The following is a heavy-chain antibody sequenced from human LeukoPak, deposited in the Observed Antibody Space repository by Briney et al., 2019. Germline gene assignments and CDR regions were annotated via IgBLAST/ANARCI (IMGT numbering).Heavy chain of an antibody. Sequence: SEALSLTCTVSGGFISSSSYYRGWIRQPPGKGLEWIGSIYYSGSTYYNPSLKSRVTISVDTSKNQFSLKLSSVTAADTAVYYCARQAAAGVFDYWGQGTLVTVSS. CDR3: ARQAAAGVFDY. V-gene: IGHV4-39*07. CDR2: IYYSGST. CDR1: GGFISSSSYY. J-gene: IGHJ4*02. D-gene: IGHD6-13*01.